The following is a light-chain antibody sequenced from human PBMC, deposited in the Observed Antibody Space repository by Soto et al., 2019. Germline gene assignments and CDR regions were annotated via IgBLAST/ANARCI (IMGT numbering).Light chain of an antibody. CDR2: EVS. V-gene: IGLV2-14*01. J-gene: IGLJ3*02. Sequence: QSALTQPASVSGSPGQSITISCTGTSSDVGGYNYVSWYQQHPGKAPKLMLYEVSNRPSGFSNRFSGSKSANTASLTISGLQAEDEADYYCSSYTTSSTHWVFGGGTKLTVL. CDR1: SSDVGGYNY. CDR3: SSYTTSSTHWV.